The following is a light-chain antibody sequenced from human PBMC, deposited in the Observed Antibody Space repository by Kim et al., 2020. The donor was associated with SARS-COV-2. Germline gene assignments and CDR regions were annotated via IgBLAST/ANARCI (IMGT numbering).Light chain of an antibody. CDR1: QSIISY. Sequence: ASVGDRVTITCRASQSIISYLNWYQQKPGKAPKLLIYAASSLQSGVPSRFSGSGSGTAFTLTISSLQPEDFATYYCQQSYSTPSTFGGGTKVDIK. J-gene: IGKJ4*01. CDR2: AAS. V-gene: IGKV1-39*01. CDR3: QQSYSTPST.